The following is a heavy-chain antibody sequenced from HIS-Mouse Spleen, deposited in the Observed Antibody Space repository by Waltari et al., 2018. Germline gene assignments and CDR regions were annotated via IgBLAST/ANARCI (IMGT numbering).Heavy chain of an antibody. CDR3: ARGPYSSYSSSEYFQH. V-gene: IGHV4-34*01. CDR1: GGSFSGYY. CDR2: INHSGSP. J-gene: IGHJ1*01. Sequence: QVQLQQWGARLLKPSETLSLTCAVYGGSFSGYYWSWIRQPPGKGLEWIGEINHSGSPNHHPSLKSRVTISVDTSKNQFSLKLSSVTAADTAVYYCARGPYSSYSSSEYFQHWGQGTLVTVSS. D-gene: IGHD6-13*01.